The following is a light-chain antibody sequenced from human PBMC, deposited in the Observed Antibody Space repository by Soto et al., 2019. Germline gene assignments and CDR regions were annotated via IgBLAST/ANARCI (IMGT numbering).Light chain of an antibody. V-gene: IGKV1-5*03. CDR1: QSVSIW. J-gene: IGKJ1*01. CDR2: KSS. Sequence: DIQMTQSPSTLSASEGDRVTISCRASQSVSIWLAWYQQKPGRAPKLLIYKSSILESGVPSRFSGSGSGTEFTLTISSLQPDDFATYYCQQFNTSPWTFVQGTKVDIK. CDR3: QQFNTSPWT.